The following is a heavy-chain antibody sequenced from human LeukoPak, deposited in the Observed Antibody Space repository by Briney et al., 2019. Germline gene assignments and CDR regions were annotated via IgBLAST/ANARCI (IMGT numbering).Heavy chain of an antibody. CDR3: ASLTPADAFDI. J-gene: IGHJ3*02. CDR1: GGSISSYY. CDR2: IYDSGST. D-gene: IGHD2-15*01. Sequence: SETLSLTCTVSGGSISSYYWSWIRQPPGKGLEWIGYIYDSGSTNYNPSLKSRVTISVDTSKNQFSLKLSSVTAADTAVFYCASLTPADAFDIWGQGTMVTVSS. V-gene: IGHV4-59*01.